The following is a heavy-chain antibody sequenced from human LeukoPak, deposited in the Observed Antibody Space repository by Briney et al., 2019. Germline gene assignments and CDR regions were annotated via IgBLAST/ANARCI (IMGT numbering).Heavy chain of an antibody. CDR2: INPNSGGT. CDR3: ARASRVIVVVPYNWFDP. V-gene: IGHV1-2*02. D-gene: IGHD3-22*01. CDR1: GYTFTGYY. Sequence: ASVKVSCKASGYTFTGYYMHWVRQASGQGLEWMGWINPNSGGTNYAQKFQGRVTMTRDTSISTAYMELSRLRSDDTAVYYCARASRVIVVVPYNWFDPWGQGTLVTVSS. J-gene: IGHJ5*02.